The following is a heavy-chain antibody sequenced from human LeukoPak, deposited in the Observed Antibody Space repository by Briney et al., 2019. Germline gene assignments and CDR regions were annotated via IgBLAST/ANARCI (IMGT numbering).Heavy chain of an antibody. J-gene: IGHJ4*02. Sequence: GGSLTLSCVASGFTFSDYAMSWVRQAPGRGLEWVSVISGTGSGGSTYYADSVKGRFTISRDDSKNTLYLLMNSLRAEDTAVYYCAKDPHPRRSTTITIDYWGQGTLVTVSS. CDR1: GFTFSDYA. CDR3: AKDPHPRRSTTITIDY. V-gene: IGHV3-23*01. CDR2: ISGTGSGGST. D-gene: IGHD2/OR15-2a*01.